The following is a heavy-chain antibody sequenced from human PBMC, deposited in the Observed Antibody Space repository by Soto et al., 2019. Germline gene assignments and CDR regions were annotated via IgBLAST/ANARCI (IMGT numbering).Heavy chain of an antibody. CDR1: GFTFSAYS. CDR2: INPNSGGT. J-gene: IGHJ6*02. CDR3: ARSLLDEYSSSWRSAYYGMDV. D-gene: IGHD6-13*01. Sequence: QVQLVQSGAEVKKPGASVKVSCKASGFTFSAYSIYWVRQAPGQGLEWIGWINPNSGGTNNAQKFQGRVTMTKDTSTSTVYMELSALISDDTAVYYCARSLLDEYSSSWRSAYYGMDVWGQGTTVTVSS. V-gene: IGHV1-2*02.